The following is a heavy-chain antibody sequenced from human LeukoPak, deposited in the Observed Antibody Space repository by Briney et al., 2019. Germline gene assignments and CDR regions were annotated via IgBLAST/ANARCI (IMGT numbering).Heavy chain of an antibody. CDR2: ISVYNGNT. J-gene: IGHJ3*02. CDR1: GYTFTNYD. D-gene: IGHD6-19*01. V-gene: IGHV1-18*01. Sequence: GASVKVSCKASGYTFTNYDINWVRQAPGQGLEWMGWISVYNGNTNYAQTVQGRVTMTTDTSTNTAYMELRSLRSDDTAVYYCARGRGGRGGWSGGYDAFDIWGQGTMVTVSS. CDR3: ARGRGGRGGWSGGYDAFDI.